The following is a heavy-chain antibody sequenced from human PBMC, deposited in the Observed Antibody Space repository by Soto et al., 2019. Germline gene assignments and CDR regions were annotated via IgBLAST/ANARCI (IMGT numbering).Heavy chain of an antibody. J-gene: IGHJ4*02. CDR1: GFIFSNYG. D-gene: IGHD2-15*01. CDR2: ISFDGKNR. CDR3: AKKGGVVGGSEHPFFEY. Sequence: QVQLVECGGGVVQPGKSLRLSCAASGFIFSNYGMHWVRQAPGKGLEWVALISFDGKNRNYADSVKGRFTIYRDNPKNTLYLEMNSPRPEDTAFYYCAKKGGVVGGSEHPFFEYWGQGTLVTVSS. V-gene: IGHV3-30*18.